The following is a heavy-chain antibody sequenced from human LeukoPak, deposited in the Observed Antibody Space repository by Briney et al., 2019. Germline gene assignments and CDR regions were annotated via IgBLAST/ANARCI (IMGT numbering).Heavy chain of an antibody. J-gene: IGHJ4*02. CDR1: GFTFNNNW. Sequence: GRSLRLSCTTSGFTFNNNWMTWVRQAPGKGLEWVAYINQDGSKKYYVESVKGRFTISRDNAKNSLYLQVNSLRAEDTALYYCARITWYRLDYWGQGTLVTVSS. D-gene: IGHD1-14*01. V-gene: IGHV3-7*03. CDR3: ARITWYRLDY. CDR2: INQDGSKK.